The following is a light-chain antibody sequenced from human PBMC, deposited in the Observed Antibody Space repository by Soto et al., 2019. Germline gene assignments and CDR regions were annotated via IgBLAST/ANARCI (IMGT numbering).Light chain of an antibody. Sequence: EIVMTQSPDTLSLSPGERATLYCRASVSVRTDLAWYQQRPGQVPRLLIYDTSTRAPGISARFSGSGSGTEFTLTISSLQSEDFAVYYCQEYIQWPPGMFGPGTKVDIK. CDR2: DTS. V-gene: IGKV3-15*01. J-gene: IGKJ1*01. CDR3: QEYIQWPPGM. CDR1: VSVRTD.